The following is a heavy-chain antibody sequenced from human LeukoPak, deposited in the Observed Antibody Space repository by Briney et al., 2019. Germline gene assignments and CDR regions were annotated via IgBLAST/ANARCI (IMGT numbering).Heavy chain of an antibody. V-gene: IGHV4-34*01. J-gene: IGHJ5*02. CDR2: INHSGST. CDR3: ARFSSGWYGWFDP. D-gene: IGHD6-19*01. CDR1: GGSFSGYY. Sequence: SETLSLTYAVYGGSFSGYYWSWIRQPPGKGLEWIGEINHSGSTNCNPSLKSRVTISVDTSKNQFSLKLSSVTAADTAVYYCARFSSGWYGWFDPWGQGTLVTVSS.